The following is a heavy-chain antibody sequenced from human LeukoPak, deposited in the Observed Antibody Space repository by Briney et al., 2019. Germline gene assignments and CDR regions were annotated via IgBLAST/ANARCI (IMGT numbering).Heavy chain of an antibody. D-gene: IGHD3-9*01. CDR1: GGSISSYY. CDR2: IYTSGST. J-gene: IGHJ4*02. CDR3: ARDPSYDILTGYSHQYYFDY. V-gene: IGHV4-4*07. Sequence: PSETLSLTCTVSGGSISSYYWSWIRQPAGKGLEWIGRIYTSGSTNYNPSLKSRVTMSVDTSKNQFSLKLSSVTAADTAVYYCARDPSYDILTGYSHQYYFDYWGQGTLVTVSS.